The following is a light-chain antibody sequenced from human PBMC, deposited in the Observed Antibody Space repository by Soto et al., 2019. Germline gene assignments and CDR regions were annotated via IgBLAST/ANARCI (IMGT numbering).Light chain of an antibody. CDR3: QQSYTTTSPPVT. CDR1: QSISRY. Sequence: DIQMTQSPSSLSASVGDRVTITCRASQSISRYLNWYQQKPGKAPKLLIYAASSLQSGVPSRFSRSGAGTDFTLFIRTMQPQQFGTFSCQQSYTTTSPPVTFGGGTKVEIK. CDR2: AAS. V-gene: IGKV1-39*01. J-gene: IGKJ4*01.